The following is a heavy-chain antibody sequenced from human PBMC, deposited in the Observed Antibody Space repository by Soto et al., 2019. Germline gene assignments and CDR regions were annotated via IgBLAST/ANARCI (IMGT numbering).Heavy chain of an antibody. Sequence: GGSLRLSCAASAFNFDIAWMNWVRQAPGEGLEWVGRIKSKNSGGTREYAAPVKTRFTISRDDSKNMLYLQMNSLKTEDTAVYYCSTGNFGSLGIWGQGTLVTVSS. J-gene: IGHJ4*02. CDR3: STGNFGSLGI. D-gene: IGHD3-10*01. CDR2: IKSKNSGGTR. CDR1: AFNFDIAW. V-gene: IGHV3-15*07.